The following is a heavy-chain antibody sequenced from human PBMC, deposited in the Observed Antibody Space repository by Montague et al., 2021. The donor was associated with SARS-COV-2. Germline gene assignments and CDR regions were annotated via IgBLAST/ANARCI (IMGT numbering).Heavy chain of an antibody. V-gene: IGHV3-48*03. CDR2: ISSSGSTI. D-gene: IGHD5-24*01. CDR1: GFTFSSYE. CDR3: ASDSGIEIPDYYYSMDV. J-gene: IGHJ6*02. Sequence: SLRLSCAASGFTFSSYEMNWVRQAPGKGLEWGSYISSSGSTIYYADSVKGRFTISRDNAKNSLYLQMNSLRAGDTAIYYCASDSGIEIPDYYYSMDVWGQGTTVTVSS.